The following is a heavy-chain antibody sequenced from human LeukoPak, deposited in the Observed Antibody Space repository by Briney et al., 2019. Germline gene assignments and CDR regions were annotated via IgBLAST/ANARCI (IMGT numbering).Heavy chain of an antibody. CDR1: GFTVSSNY. J-gene: IGHJ4*02. Sequence: GSLRLSCAASGFTVSSNYMSWVRQAPGKGLEWIGEINHSGSTNYNPSLKSRVTISVDTSKNQFSLKLSSVTAADTAVYYCARGRLSGSNMVRGVIRTKYFDYWGQGTLVTVSS. CDR2: INHSGST. V-gene: IGHV4-34*01. CDR3: ARGRLSGSNMVRGVIRTKYFDY. D-gene: IGHD3-10*01.